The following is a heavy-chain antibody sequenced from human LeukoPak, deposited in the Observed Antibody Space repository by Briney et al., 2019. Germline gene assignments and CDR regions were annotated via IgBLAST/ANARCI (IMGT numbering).Heavy chain of an antibody. CDR2: ISWNSGSI. CDR1: GFTFDDYA. J-gene: IGHJ4*02. CDR3: AKGRQLAASDY. V-gene: IGHV3-9*01. D-gene: IGHD6-13*01. Sequence: GGSLRLSCAASGFTFDDYAMHWVRQAPGKGLEWVSGISWNSGSIGYADSVKGRFTISRDNAKNSLYLQVNSLRAEDTALYYCAKGRQLAASDYWGQGTLVTVSS.